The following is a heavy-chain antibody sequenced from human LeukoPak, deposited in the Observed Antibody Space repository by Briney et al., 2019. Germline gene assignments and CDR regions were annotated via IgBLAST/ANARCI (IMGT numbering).Heavy chain of an antibody. CDR1: GGSISSGGFY. V-gene: IGHV4-30-4*01. Sequence: SETLSLTCSVSGGSISSGGFYWSWIRQPPGKGLEWIGYIHSSGNTYYNPSLKSRVFISVDASKNQFSLKVTSVTAADTAVYYCARDEVEYQLLHYYWGQGTLVTVSS. J-gene: IGHJ4*02. CDR3: ARDEVEYQLLHYY. D-gene: IGHD2-2*01. CDR2: IHSSGNT.